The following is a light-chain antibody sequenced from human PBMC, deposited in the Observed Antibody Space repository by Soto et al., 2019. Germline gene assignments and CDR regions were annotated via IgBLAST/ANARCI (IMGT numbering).Light chain of an antibody. J-gene: IGLJ2*01. Sequence: QPVLTQSPSASASRGASVKLTCTLSSGLSRYAIAWHQQQPEKGPRYLMKVNSDGSHSKGDGIPDRFSGSSSGAERYRTISSLQSEDEADYYCQTWGTGIRVFGGGTKLTVL. CDR1: SGLSRYA. CDR3: QTWGTGIRV. CDR2: VNSDGSH. V-gene: IGLV4-69*01.